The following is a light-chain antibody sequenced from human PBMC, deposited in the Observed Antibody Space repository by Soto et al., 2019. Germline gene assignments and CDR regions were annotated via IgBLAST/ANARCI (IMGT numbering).Light chain of an antibody. CDR3: QQYADSPRT. J-gene: IGKJ1*01. Sequence: PGERATLSCRASQSVGKNFLAWYQQKAGQAPRFLIHGASRRATGIPDRFSGSGSGTDFTLTISRLEPEDFAVYYCQQYADSPRTFGQGTKVEIK. V-gene: IGKV3-20*01. CDR1: QSVGKNF. CDR2: GAS.